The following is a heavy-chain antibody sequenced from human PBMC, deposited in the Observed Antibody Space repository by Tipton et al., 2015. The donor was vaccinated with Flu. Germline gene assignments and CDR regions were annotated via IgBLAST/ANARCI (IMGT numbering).Heavy chain of an antibody. CDR1: GFTVSSNY. CDR2: IYSGDST. V-gene: IGHV3-53*01. CDR3: ARDGVSGSCATFDY. Sequence: GSLRLSCAASGFTVSSNYMSWVRQAPGKGLEWVSVIYSGDSTHYADSVKGRFTISRDNSKNTLYLQMNSQRAEDTAVYYCARDGVSGSCATFDYWGQGTLVTVSS. D-gene: IGHD1-26*01. J-gene: IGHJ4*02.